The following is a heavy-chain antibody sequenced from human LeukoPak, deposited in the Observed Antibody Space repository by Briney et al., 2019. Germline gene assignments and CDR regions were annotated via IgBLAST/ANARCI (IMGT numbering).Heavy chain of an antibody. CDR3: ARVRRGNWFDP. D-gene: IGHD3-10*01. V-gene: IGHV1-8*03. CDR2: MNPNSGNT. Sequence: ASVKVSCKASGGTFSSYAINWVRQATGQGLEWMGWMNPNSGNTGYAQKFQGRVTITRNTSISTAYMELSSLRSEDTAVYYCARVRRGNWFDPWGQGTLVTVSS. J-gene: IGHJ5*02. CDR1: GGTFSSYA.